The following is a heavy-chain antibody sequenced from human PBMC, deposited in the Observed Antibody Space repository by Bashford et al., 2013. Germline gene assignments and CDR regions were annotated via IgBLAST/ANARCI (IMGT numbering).Heavy chain of an antibody. J-gene: IGHJ4*02. CDR2: ISAYDGNT. CDR1: GYTFASYD. V-gene: IGHV1-18*01. D-gene: IGHD3-9*01. CDR3: ARERGMLVIIPXTLIT. Sequence: VASVKVSCKASGYTFASYDIYWVRQATGQGPEWMAWISAYDGNTHYAQRFQGRVTVTTDTSTTTAYMELRRLRSDDTAVYYCARERGMLVIIPXTLITWGQGTLVHRLL.